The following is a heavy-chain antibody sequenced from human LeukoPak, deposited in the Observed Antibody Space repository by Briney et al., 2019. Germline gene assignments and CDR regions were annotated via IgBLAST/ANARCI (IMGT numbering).Heavy chain of an antibody. V-gene: IGHV4-31*03. CDR2: IYYSGST. CDR3: ATLGSRESSSGPVFDY. D-gene: IGHD3-22*01. J-gene: IGHJ4*02. Sequence: SETLSLTCTVSGGSISSGGYYWSWIRQHPGKGLEWIGYIYYSGSTYYNPSLKSRVTISVDTSKNQFSLKLSSVTAADTAVYYCATLGSRESSSGPVFDYWGQGTLVTVSS. CDR1: GGSISSGGYY.